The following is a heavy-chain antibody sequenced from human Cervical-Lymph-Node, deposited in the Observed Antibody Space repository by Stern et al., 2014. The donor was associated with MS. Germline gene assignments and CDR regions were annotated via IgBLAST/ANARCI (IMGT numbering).Heavy chain of an antibody. D-gene: IGHD3-22*01. CDR2: ISWDDDK. CDR1: GFSLSTSGVG. V-gene: IGHV2-5*02. CDR3: AHSPRAMIVVG. J-gene: IGHJ4*02. Sequence: QITLKESGPTLVKPTQTLTLTCTFSGFSLSTSGVGVGWIRQPPGKALEGLGLISWDDDKRYSPSLKSRLTITKDTSKNQVVLTMTNMDPVDTATYYCAHSPRAMIVVGWGQGTLVTVSS.